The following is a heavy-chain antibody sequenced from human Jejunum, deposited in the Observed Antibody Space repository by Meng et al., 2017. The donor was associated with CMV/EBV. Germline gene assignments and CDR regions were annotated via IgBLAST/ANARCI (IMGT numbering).Heavy chain of an antibody. CDR2: LIPILGIA. V-gene: IGHV1-69*10. D-gene: IGHD2-15*01. J-gene: IGHJ4*02. CDR1: GGTFDTNP. Sequence: SGGTFDTNPISWVRQAPGQGLEWMGGLIPILGIANYAQHFQGRVTITADKSASTAYLELSSLTSDDTAVYYCARLAQCTGGSCYFDAWGQGTLVTVSS. CDR3: ARLAQCTGGSCYFDA.